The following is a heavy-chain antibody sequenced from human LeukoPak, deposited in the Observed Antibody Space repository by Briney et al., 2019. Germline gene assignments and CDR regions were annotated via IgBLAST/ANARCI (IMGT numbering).Heavy chain of an antibody. CDR2: IKQDGSEK. V-gene: IGHV3-7*01. CDR1: GFTFRSYL. Sequence: AGGSLRLSCAASGFTFRSYLMSWVRQAPGKGLEWVANIKQDGSEKYYVDSVKGRFTISRDNAKNSLYLQMNSLRAEDTAVYYCARVISWSGYFADYYYYMDVWGKGTTVTVSS. J-gene: IGHJ6*03. D-gene: IGHD3-3*01. CDR3: ARVISWSGYFADYYYYMDV.